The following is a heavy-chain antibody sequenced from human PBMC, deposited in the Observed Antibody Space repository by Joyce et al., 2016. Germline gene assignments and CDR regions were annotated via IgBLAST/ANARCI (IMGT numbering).Heavy chain of an antibody. CDR3: ARGGISYYYAMDV. CDR2: ISATSYYI. CDR1: GSTFSSSS. V-gene: IGHV3-21*01. J-gene: IGHJ6*02. Sequence: QLVESGGGVVKAGGSLRLSCEASGSTFSSSSMGWFRQAPGKGLEWVAAISATSYYIFHAETGRGRFTVSRDNAKKTLYLQMNSLRAEDSAVFYCARGGISYYYAMDVWGQGTTVTVSS. D-gene: IGHD3-16*01.